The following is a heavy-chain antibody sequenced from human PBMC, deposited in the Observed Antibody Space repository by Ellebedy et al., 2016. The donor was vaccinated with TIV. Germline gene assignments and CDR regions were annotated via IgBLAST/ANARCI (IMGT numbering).Heavy chain of an antibody. CDR2: ISGSGGST. J-gene: IGHJ5*02. D-gene: IGHD4-23*01. V-gene: IGHV3-23*01. Sequence: GESLKISCAASGFTFSSYAMSCVRQAPGKGLEWVSAISGSGGSTYYADSVKGRFTISRDNSKNTLYLQMNSLRAEDTSVYYCAKIRAGATHKDKRYGGKQVPWFDPWGQGTLVTVSS. CDR3: AKIRAGATHKDKRYGGKQVPWFDP. CDR1: GFTFSSYA.